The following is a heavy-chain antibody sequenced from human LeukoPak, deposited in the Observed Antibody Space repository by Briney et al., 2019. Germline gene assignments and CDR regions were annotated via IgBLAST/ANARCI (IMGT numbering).Heavy chain of an antibody. J-gene: IGHJ4*02. Sequence: PSETLSLTCTVSAGSINSYYWSWIRQPPGKGRELIGYIYYSGNHNYNPSLKSRGAISVDRSKNQFSRKLTAVTAADTAVYYCARRLGGSGYLDYWGQGILVTVSS. CDR3: ARRLGGSGYLDY. D-gene: IGHD3-22*01. V-gene: IGHV4-59*01. CDR2: IYYSGNH. CDR1: AGSINSYY.